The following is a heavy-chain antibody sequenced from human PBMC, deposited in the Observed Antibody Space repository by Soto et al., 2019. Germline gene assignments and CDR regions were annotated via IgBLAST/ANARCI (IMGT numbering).Heavy chain of an antibody. D-gene: IGHD3-10*01. J-gene: IGHJ6*02. CDR3: ARDDGLGLAPYYGMDV. V-gene: IGHV3-48*03. CDR2: VSSSGSTI. CDR1: GFTFSSYE. Sequence: PGGSLRLSCAASGFTFSSYEMNWVRQAPGKGLEWVSYVSSSGSTIFYADPVKCRFTISRDNAKNSLYLQMNSLRAEDTAVYYCARDDGLGLAPYYGMDVWGQGTTVTVSS.